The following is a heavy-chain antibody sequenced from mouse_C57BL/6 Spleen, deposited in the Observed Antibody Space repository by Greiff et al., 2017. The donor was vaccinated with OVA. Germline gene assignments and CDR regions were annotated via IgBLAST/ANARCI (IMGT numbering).Heavy chain of an antibody. J-gene: IGHJ4*01. CDR2: INPNNGGT. V-gene: IGHV1-22*01. CDR1: GYTFTDYN. D-gene: IGHD2-4*01. CDR3: ATEVYDYDGGDAMDY. Sequence: EVQLQQSGPELVKPGASVKMSCKASGYTFTDYNMHWVKQSHGKSLEWIGYINPNNGGTSYNQKFKGKATLTVNKSSSTAYMELRSLTSEDSAVYYCATEVYDYDGGDAMDYWGQGTSVTVSS.